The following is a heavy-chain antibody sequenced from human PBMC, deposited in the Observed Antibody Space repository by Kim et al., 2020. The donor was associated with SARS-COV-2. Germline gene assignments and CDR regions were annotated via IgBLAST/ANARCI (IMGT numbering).Heavy chain of an antibody. CDR1: GGSISSSSYY. V-gene: IGHV4-39*07. J-gene: IGHJ6*02. Sequence: SETLSLTCTVSGGSISSSSYYWGWIRQPPGKGLEWIGSIYYSGSTYYNPSLKSRVTISVDTSKNQFSLKLSSVTAADTAVYYCARDSNDILTGGTRYYYYYGRDVWGQGTTVTVSS. CDR2: IYYSGST. CDR3: ARDSNDILTGGTRYYYYYGRDV. D-gene: IGHD3-9*01.